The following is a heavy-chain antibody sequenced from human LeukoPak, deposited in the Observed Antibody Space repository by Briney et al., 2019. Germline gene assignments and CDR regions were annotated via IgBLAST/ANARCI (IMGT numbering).Heavy chain of an antibody. CDR2: IIPIFGTA. J-gene: IGHJ6*02. CDR1: GGTFSSYA. V-gene: IGHV1-69*01. CDR3: AGGSLGETHYYYYYGMDV. Sequence: SVKVSCKASGGTFSSYAISWVRQAPGQGLEWMGGIIPIFGTANYAQKFQGRVTITADESTSTAYMELSSLRSEDTAVYYCAGGSLGETHYYYYYGMDVWGQGTTVTVSS. D-gene: IGHD3-16*01.